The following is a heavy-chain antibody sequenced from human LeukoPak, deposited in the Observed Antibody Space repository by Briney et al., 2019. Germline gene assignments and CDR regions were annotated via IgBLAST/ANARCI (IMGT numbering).Heavy chain of an antibody. CDR1: GGSISSYY. CDR3: ARGVRGGYGAFDI. D-gene: IGHD1-26*01. Sequence: PSETLSLTCTVSGGSISSYYWSSIRQPPGKGLERIVYIFVSGSTNSDPSLKSRVTISADTSKNQFSLNLSSMIAADTAGYYCARGVRGGYGAFDIWGQGTIVTVS. V-gene: IGHV4-59*01. CDR2: IFVSGST. J-gene: IGHJ3*02.